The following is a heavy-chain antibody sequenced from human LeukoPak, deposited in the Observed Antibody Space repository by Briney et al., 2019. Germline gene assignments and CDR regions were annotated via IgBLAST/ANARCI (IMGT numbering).Heavy chain of an antibody. CDR3: VSFYETY. CDR2: INSDGGWT. D-gene: IGHD2-2*01. V-gene: IGHV3-74*01. J-gene: IGHJ4*02. CDR1: GNYW. Sequence: GGSLRLSCAASGNYWMHWVRQAPGKGLVWVSHINSDGGWTSYADSVKGRFTISKDNAKNTVYLQMNNLRAEDTAVYYCVSFYETYWGRGTPVTVSS.